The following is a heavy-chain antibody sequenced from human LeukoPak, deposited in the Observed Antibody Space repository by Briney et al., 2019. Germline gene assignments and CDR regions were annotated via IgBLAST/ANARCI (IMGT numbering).Heavy chain of an antibody. D-gene: IGHD3-22*01. Sequence: ASVKVSCKASGYTFTSYDINWVRQATGQGLEWMGWMNPNSGNTGYAQKFQGRVTITRNTSISTAYMELSSLRSEDTAVYYCASKRSGYYSGYFDFWGQGTLVTVSS. CDR2: MNPNSGNT. CDR1: GYTFTSYD. CDR3: ASKRSGYYSGYFDF. J-gene: IGHJ4*02. V-gene: IGHV1-8*03.